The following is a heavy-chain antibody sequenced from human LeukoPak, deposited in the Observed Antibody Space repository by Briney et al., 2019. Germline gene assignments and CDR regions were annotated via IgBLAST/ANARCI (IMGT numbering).Heavy chain of an antibody. CDR2: IYSGGNT. Sequence: GGSLRLSCAASGFSVGNNYMTWVRQGPGKGLEWVSVIYSGGNTYYADSVKGRFTISRDNSKNTLYLQMNSLRAEDTAVHYCARVVSGKFYVYYLDYWGQGTMVTVSS. CDR1: GFSVGNNY. CDR3: ARVVSGKFYVYYLDY. J-gene: IGHJ4*02. D-gene: IGHD1-26*01. V-gene: IGHV3-53*01.